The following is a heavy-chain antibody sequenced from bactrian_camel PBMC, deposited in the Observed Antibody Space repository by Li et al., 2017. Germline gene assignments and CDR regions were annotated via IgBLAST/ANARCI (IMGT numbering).Heavy chain of an antibody. CDR3: AAGSLRFCALARHLYNY. V-gene: IGHV3S9*01. D-gene: IGHD1*01. CDR2: PNTNGRT. CDR1: R. J-gene: IGHJ4*01. Sequence: VQLVESGGGSVQPGGSLRLSCVRHGGTGRLTGPNSVTGPNTNGRTEYVDSVKGRFIISRDNAKRSLYLQMNSMSAEDTAVYYCAAGSLRFCALARHLYNYFGQGTQVTV.